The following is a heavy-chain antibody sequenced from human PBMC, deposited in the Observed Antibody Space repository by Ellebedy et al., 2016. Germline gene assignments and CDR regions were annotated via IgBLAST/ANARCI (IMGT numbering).Heavy chain of an antibody. CDR3: ARGCGGDCYFSYYGMDV. CDR2: MNPNSGNT. CDR1: GYTFTSYD. J-gene: IGHJ6*02. Sequence: ASVKVSCXASGYTFTSYDINWVRQATGQGLEWMGWMNPNSGNTGYAQKFQGRVTMTRNTSISTAYMELSSLRSEDTAVYYCARGCGGDCYFSYYGMDVWGQGTTVTVSS. D-gene: IGHD2-21*02. V-gene: IGHV1-8*01.